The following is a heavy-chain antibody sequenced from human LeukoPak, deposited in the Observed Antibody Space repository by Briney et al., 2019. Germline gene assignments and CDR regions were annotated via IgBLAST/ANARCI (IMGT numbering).Heavy chain of an antibody. V-gene: IGHV3-7*01. CDR2: IKQDGSEK. CDR1: GFTFSSYW. D-gene: IGHD1-26*01. J-gene: IGHJ3*02. Sequence: GGSLRLSCAASGFTFSSYWMSWVRQAPGKGLEWVANIKQDGSEKYYVDSVKGRFTISRDNAKNSLYLQMNSLRAEDTAVYYCARAGMVGATTAPAFDIWGQGTMVTVSS. CDR3: ARAGMVGATTAPAFDI.